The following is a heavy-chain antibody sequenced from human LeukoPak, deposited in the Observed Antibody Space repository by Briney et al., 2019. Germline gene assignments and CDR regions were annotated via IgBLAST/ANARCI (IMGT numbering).Heavy chain of an antibody. CDR3: ARIRYDYGN. D-gene: IGHD3-3*01. CDR2: IYSGGDT. CDR1: GFTVGSNY. V-gene: IGHV3-53*01. Sequence: GGSLRLSCAASGFTVGSNYMSWVRQAPGKGLEWVSVIYSGGDTYYADSVKGRFTVSRDNSRNTLYLQMTSLRAEDTAVYYCARIRYDYGNWGQGTLVTVSS. J-gene: IGHJ4*02.